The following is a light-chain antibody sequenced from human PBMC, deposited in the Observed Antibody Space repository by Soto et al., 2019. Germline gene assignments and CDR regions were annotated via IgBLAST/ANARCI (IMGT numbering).Light chain of an antibody. CDR3: RQYYSTPRT. CDR1: QNILYTTNNQNF. V-gene: IGKV4-1*01. J-gene: IGKJ1*01. CDR2: WAS. Sequence: DVVMTHSPASLAACLAERAALNCVSSQNILYTTNNQNFLAWYQQTQGQPPKXXIYWASTRESGVPDRFSGSGSETEFTLTISSLEAEDVAVYYCRQYYSTPRTFGQGTQVDIK.